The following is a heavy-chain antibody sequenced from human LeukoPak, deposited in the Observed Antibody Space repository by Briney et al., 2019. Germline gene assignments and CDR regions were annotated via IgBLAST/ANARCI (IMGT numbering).Heavy chain of an antibody. D-gene: IGHD3-10*01. CDR3: ARLLTGLYGPFGY. CDR1: GGSISSYY. J-gene: IGHJ4*02. V-gene: IGHV4-59*08. CDR2: IYYTGST. Sequence: SETLSLTCTVSGGSISSYYWSWIRQPPGKGLEWIGYIYYTGSTDYNPSLKSRVTISVHTSKNQFSLRLTSVTAADTAVYYCARLLTGLYGPFGYWGQGTLVTVSS.